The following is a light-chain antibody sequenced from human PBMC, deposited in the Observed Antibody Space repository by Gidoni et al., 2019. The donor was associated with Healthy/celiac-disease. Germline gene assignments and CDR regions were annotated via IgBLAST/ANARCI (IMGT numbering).Light chain of an antibody. J-gene: IGKJ1*01. CDR1: QSVLYSSNNKNY. CDR2: WAS. Sequence: DIVMTQSPDSLAVSPGERATINCKSSQSVLYSSNNKNYLAWYQQKPGQPPKLLMYWASTRESGVPDQFSGSGAGTDFTLTNSSLQAEDVAVYYCQQYYSTPLSFGQGTKVEIK. CDR3: QQYYSTPLS. V-gene: IGKV4-1*01.